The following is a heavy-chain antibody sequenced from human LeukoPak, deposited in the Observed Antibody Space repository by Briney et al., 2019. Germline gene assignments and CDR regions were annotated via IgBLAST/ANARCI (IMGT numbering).Heavy chain of an antibody. CDR3: ARGEIGYSYGYGN. V-gene: IGHV3-48*03. CDR1: GFTFSSYE. Sequence: GGSLRLSCAASGFTFSSYEMNWVRQAPGKGLEWVSYISSSGSTIYYADSVKGRFTISRDNAKNSLYLQMNSLRAEDTAVYYCARGEIGYSYGYGNWGQGTLVTVSS. D-gene: IGHD5-18*01. J-gene: IGHJ4*02. CDR2: ISSSGSTI.